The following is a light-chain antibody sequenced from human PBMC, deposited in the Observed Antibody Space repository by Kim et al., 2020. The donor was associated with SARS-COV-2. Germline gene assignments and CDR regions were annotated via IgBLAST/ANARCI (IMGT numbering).Light chain of an antibody. CDR2: GKN. V-gene: IGLV3-19*01. J-gene: IGLJ2*01. Sequence: SVALGQTGRITCQGDSLRSYYASWYQQKPGQAPVLFIYGKNNRPSGIPDRFSGSSSGNTASLTITGAQAEDEADYYCNSRDSSGVVFGGGTQLTVL. CDR1: SLRSYY. CDR3: NSRDSSGVV.